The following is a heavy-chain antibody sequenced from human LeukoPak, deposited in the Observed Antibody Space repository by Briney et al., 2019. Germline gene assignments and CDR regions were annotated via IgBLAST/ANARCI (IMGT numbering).Heavy chain of an antibody. Sequence: PGGSLRLSCAASGFTFSSYSMNWVRQAPGKGLEWVSSISSSSSYIYYADSVKGRFTISRDNAKNSLYLQMNSLRAEDTAVYYCARDRGGYEYYFDYWGQGTLVTVSS. D-gene: IGHD5-12*01. CDR1: GFTFSSYS. V-gene: IGHV3-21*01. J-gene: IGHJ4*02. CDR3: ARDRGGYEYYFDY. CDR2: ISSSSSYI.